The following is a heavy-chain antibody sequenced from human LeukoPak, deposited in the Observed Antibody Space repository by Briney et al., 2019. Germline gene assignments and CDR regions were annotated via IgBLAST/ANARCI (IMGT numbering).Heavy chain of an antibody. CDR3: ARGTTNYDILTGHEATFDP. D-gene: IGHD3-9*01. Sequence: SVKVSCKASGYTFTSYGISWVRQAPGQGLEWMGRIIPILGIANYAQKFQGRVTITADKSTSTAYMELSSLRSEDTAVYYCARGTTNYDILTGHEATFDPWGQGTLVTVSS. CDR2: IIPILGIA. J-gene: IGHJ5*02. CDR1: GYTFTSYG. V-gene: IGHV1-69*04.